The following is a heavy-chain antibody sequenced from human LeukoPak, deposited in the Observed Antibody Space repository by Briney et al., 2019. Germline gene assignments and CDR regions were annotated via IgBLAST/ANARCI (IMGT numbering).Heavy chain of an antibody. CDR2: TYYRSKWYN. J-gene: IGHJ4*02. CDR3: ARAKRSGYREFGGFDY. Sequence: SQTLSLTFASSGDSVSSNSAAWNWIRQSPSRGLEWLGRTYYRSKWYNDYAVSVKSRITINPDTSKNQFSLQLNSVTPEDTAVYYCARAKRSGYREFGGFDYWGQGTLVTVSS. D-gene: IGHD3-3*01. V-gene: IGHV6-1*01. CDR1: GDSVSSNSAA.